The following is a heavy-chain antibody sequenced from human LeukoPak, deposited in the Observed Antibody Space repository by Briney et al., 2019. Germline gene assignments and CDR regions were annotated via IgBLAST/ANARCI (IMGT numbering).Heavy chain of an antibody. D-gene: IGHD4-23*01. Sequence: GGALRLSFAASGFTFSSYAMSWVGEAPGKGLEWVAAISGSGGSTYYADSVKGRFTIARDNSKNTLYLQMNSLRAEDTAVYYCAKPPGGPGFDYWGQGTLVTVSS. CDR1: GFTFSSYA. V-gene: IGHV3-23*01. J-gene: IGHJ4*02. CDR3: AKPPGGPGFDY. CDR2: ISGSGGST.